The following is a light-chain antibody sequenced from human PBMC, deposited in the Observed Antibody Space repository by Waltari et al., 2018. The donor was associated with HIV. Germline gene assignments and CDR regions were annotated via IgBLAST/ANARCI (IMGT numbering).Light chain of an antibody. Sequence: QSALTQPASVSGSPGQSITISCTGTSGDVGGYNYVSWYQQHPGKAPKLMICEVINRPSGVSNRFSGSKSGNTASLTISGLQAEEEADYYCSSYTSSSTLVFGGGTKLTVL. V-gene: IGLV2-14*01. J-gene: IGLJ3*02. CDR3: SSYTSSSTLV. CDR2: EVI. CDR1: SGDVGGYNY.